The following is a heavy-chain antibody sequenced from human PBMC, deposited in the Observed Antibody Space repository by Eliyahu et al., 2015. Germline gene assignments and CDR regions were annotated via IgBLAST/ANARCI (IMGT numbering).Heavy chain of an antibody. CDR3: ASLVTTSYSKVDY. Sequence: QLQLQESGPGLVKPSXTLXLTCTXSGDXXSSRGYYWGWXRQPXGKGLEWIGSIFYSGRTYYNPSLKSRVTISEDTSKHQFSLNLSSVTAADTAVYYCASLVTTSYSKVDYWGQGILVAVSS. D-gene: IGHD4-17*01. V-gene: IGHV4-39*01. CDR1: GDXXSSRGYY. J-gene: IGHJ4*02. CDR2: IFYSGRT.